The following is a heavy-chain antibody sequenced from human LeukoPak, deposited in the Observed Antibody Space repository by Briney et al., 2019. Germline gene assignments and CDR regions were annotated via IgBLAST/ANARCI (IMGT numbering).Heavy chain of an antibody. V-gene: IGHV4-34*01. CDR1: GGSFSGYY. Sequence: PSETLSLTCAVYGGSFSGYYWSWIRQPPGKGLEWIGEINHSGSTNYNPSLKSRVTISVDTSKNQFSLKLSSVTAADTAVYYCARGVWFREGNGAFDIWGQGTMVTVSS. CDR3: ARGVWFREGNGAFDI. D-gene: IGHD3-10*01. J-gene: IGHJ3*02. CDR2: INHSGST.